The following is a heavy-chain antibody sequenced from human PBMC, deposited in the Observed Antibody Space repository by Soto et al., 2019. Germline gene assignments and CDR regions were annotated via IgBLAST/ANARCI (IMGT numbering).Heavy chain of an antibody. CDR3: TRDRGWQTFDY. Sequence: GGSLRLSCAASGFTFSSYAMSWVRQAPGKELGWVANIKVDGSETYYVDSVKGRFTISRDNAKNSVYLQMNSLRAEDTAVYYCTRDRGWQTFDYWGQGTLVTVSS. CDR2: IKVDGSET. J-gene: IGHJ4*02. D-gene: IGHD3-10*01. V-gene: IGHV3-7*03. CDR1: GFTFSSYA.